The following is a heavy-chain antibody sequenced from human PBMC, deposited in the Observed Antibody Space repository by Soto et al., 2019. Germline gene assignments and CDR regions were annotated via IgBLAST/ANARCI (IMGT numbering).Heavy chain of an antibody. D-gene: IGHD3-22*01. J-gene: IGHJ3*02. Sequence: PGGSLRLSCAASGFTFSSYAMSWVRQAPGKGLEWVSAISGSGGSTYYADTVKGRFTISRDNSKNTLYLQMNSLRAEDTAVYYCAKANYYDSSGYHTDAFDIWGQGTMVTVSS. CDR1: GFTFSSYA. CDR3: AKANYYDSSGYHTDAFDI. CDR2: ISGSGGST. V-gene: IGHV3-23*01.